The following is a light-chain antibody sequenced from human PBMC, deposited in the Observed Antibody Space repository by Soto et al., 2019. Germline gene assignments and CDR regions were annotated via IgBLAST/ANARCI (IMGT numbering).Light chain of an antibody. CDR1: QGISSY. J-gene: IGKJ5*01. V-gene: IGKV1-9*01. Sequence: DIQLTQSPSFLSASVGDRVTISCRASQGISSYLAWYQQTPGKAPKLLIYASSTLQSGVPSRFSGSGSGTEFTLTIGSLQPEDFATYYCQQLNTFPVTFGQATRLDI. CDR3: QQLNTFPVT. CDR2: ASS.